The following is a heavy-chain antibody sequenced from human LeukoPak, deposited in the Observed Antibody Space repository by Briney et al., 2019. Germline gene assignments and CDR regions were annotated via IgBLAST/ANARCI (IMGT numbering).Heavy chain of an antibody. V-gene: IGHV3-30*02. CDR2: IRYDGSNK. Sequence: GGSLRLSCAASGFTFSSYAMHWVRQAPGKGLEWVAFIRYDGSNKYYADSVKGRFTISRDNSKNTLYLQMNSLRAEDTAVYYCAKEGMSYYDSSGNNWFDPWGQGTLVTVSS. J-gene: IGHJ5*02. CDR3: AKEGMSYYDSSGNNWFDP. CDR1: GFTFSSYA. D-gene: IGHD3-22*01.